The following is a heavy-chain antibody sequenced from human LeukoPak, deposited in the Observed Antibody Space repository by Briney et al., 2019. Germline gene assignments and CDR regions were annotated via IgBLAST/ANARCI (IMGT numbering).Heavy chain of an antibody. CDR3: ARDQEGFDY. CDR2: TNPSGGST. J-gene: IGHJ4*02. CDR1: GYTFTSYY. Sequence: GASVKVSCKASGYTFTSYYMHWVRQAPGQGLEWMGITNPSGGSTSYAQKFQGRVTVTRDTSTSTVHMELSGLRSEDTAVYYCARDQEGFDYWGQGTLVTVSS. V-gene: IGHV1-46*01.